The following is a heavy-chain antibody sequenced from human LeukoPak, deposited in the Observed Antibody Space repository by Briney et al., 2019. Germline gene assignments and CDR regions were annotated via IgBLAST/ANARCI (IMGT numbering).Heavy chain of an antibody. V-gene: IGHV3-9*01. J-gene: IGHJ4*02. CDR3: ARARGGYDFDY. CDR2: ISWNSGSI. CDR1: GFTFDDYA. D-gene: IGHD5-12*01. Sequence: GRSLRLSCAASGFTFDDYAMHWVRHAPGKGLEWVSGISWNSGSIGYADSVKGRFTISRDNAKNSLYLQLNSLRAEDTAVYYCARARGGYDFDYWGQGTLVTVSS.